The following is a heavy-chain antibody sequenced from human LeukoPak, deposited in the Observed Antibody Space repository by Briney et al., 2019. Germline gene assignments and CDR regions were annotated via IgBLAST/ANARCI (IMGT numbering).Heavy chain of an antibody. V-gene: IGHV1-8*01. Sequence: EASVKVSCKTSGYTFTNYDINWVRQATGQGLEWMGWMNPNNGNTGYAQKFQGRVTMTRNTSISTAYMELSSLTSEDMAVYYCARARSISSNWGIDYWGQGTLVTVSS. D-gene: IGHD6-13*01. CDR2: MNPNNGNT. CDR3: ARARSISSNWGIDY. J-gene: IGHJ4*02. CDR1: GYTFTNYD.